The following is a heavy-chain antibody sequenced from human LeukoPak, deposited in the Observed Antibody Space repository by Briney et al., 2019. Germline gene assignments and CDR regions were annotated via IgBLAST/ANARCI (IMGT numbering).Heavy chain of an antibody. CDR1: GFTFSSYA. J-gene: IGHJ6*02. V-gene: IGHV3-23*01. CDR3: AKAQCNQVVPAERYCSMDV. Sequence: GGSLRLSCAASGFTFSSYAMSWVRQAPGKGLEWVSAISGSGGSTYYADSVKGRFTISRDNSKNTLYLQMNSLRAEDTAVYYCAKAQCNQVVPAERYCSMDVWGQGTTVTVSS. CDR2: ISGSGGST. D-gene: IGHD2-2*01.